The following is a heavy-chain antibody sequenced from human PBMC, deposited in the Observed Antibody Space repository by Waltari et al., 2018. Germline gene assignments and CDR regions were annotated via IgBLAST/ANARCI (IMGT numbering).Heavy chain of an antibody. CDR2: RNPKSGNT. D-gene: IGHD6-13*01. Sequence: QVQLVQSGAEVKKPGASVKVSCKASGYTFTSYDINWVRQATGQGLEWMGWRNPKSGNTGYAQNFQGRVTMTRNTSISTAYIELSSLRSEDTAVYYCASTAAAASRYWFDPWGQGTLVTVSS. CDR3: ASTAAAASRYWFDP. J-gene: IGHJ5*02. V-gene: IGHV1-8*02. CDR1: GYTFTSYD.